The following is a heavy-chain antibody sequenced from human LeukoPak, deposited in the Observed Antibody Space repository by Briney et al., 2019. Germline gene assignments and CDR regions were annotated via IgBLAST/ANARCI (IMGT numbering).Heavy chain of an antibody. CDR1: GASISNSDYY. J-gene: IGHJ4*02. CDR2: IYYDGSA. Sequence: PSETLSLTCTVSGASISNSDYYWGWIRQPPGKGLQWIGDIYYDGSAYYNPSLKSRVTISIDTSKNRFSLKLSSVTAADTAVYYCAREKGPIDYWGQGTLVTVSS. V-gene: IGHV4-39*07. CDR3: AREKGPIDY.